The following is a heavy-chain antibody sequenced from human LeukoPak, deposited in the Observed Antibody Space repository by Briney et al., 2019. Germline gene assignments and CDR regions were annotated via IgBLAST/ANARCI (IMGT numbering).Heavy chain of an antibody. V-gene: IGHV1-18*01. D-gene: IGHD6-13*01. CDR2: ISAYNGNT. Sequence: GASVKVSCKASGYTFTSYGISWVRQAPGQGLEWMGWISAYNGNTNYAQKLKGRVTMTTDTSTSTAYMELRSLRSDDTAVYYCARDRVGYSSSWYADYWGQGTLVTVSS. CDR3: ARDRVGYSSSWYADY. CDR1: GYTFTSYG. J-gene: IGHJ4*02.